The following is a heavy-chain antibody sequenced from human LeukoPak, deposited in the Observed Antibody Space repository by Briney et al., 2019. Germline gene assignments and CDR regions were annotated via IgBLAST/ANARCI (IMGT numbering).Heavy chain of an antibody. V-gene: IGHV3-23*01. CDR1: GFAFSSYA. CDR2: ISGSGDIT. Sequence: GGSLRLSCAASGFAFSSYAMSWVRQAPGKGLEWVSSISGSGDITFYADSVKGRFTISRDNARNTLYLQMNSLTADDTAVYYCARGYYSGSRIDYWGQGTLVTVSS. J-gene: IGHJ4*02. D-gene: IGHD6-13*01. CDR3: ARGYYSGSRIDY.